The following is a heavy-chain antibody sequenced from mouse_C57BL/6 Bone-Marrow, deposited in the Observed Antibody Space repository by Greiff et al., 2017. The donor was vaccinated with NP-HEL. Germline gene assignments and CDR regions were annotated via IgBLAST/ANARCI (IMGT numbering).Heavy chain of an antibody. CDR3: ARESYYYGTDAMDY. CDR2: IWGVGST. D-gene: IGHD1-1*01. Sequence: VKLVESGPGLVAPSQSLSITCTVSGFSLTSYGVDWVRQSPGKGLEWLGVIWGVGSTNYNSALKSRLSISKDNSKSQVFLKMNSLQTEDTAMYYCARESYYYGTDAMDYWGQGTSVTVSS. CDR1: GFSLTSYG. V-gene: IGHV2-6*01. J-gene: IGHJ4*01.